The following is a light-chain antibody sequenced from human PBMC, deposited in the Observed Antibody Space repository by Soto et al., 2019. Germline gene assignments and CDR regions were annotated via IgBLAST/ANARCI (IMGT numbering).Light chain of an antibody. CDR2: AAS. CDR1: QRIATW. J-gene: IGKJ4*01. CDR3: QHYKSFSLT. Sequence: DIPLTQSPSTLSASVGDRVTITCRASQRIATWLAWYQQKPGKAPKLLIYAASSLQSGVPSRFSGSGSGTDFTLTISSLQPDDFAAYFCQHYKSFSLTFGGGTKVDIK. V-gene: IGKV1-5*01.